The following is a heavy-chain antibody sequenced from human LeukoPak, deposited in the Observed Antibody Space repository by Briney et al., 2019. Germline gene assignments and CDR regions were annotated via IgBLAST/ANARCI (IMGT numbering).Heavy chain of an antibody. V-gene: IGHV3-30*02. CDR1: GFTFRSYG. CDR3: AKSHHVTAIDY. CDR2: IWWDGSTK. J-gene: IGHJ4*02. Sequence: GGSLRLSCVASGFTFRSYGINWVRQAPGKGLEWLAFIWWDGSTKNYADSVKGRFTISRDNSKNTLYLQMNSLRAEDTAVYYCAKSHHVTAIDYWGQGHLVTVSS. D-gene: IGHD2-21*02.